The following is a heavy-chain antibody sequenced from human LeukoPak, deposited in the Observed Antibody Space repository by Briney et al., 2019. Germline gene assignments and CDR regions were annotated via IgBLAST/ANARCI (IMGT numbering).Heavy chain of an antibody. Sequence: GASVKVSCKASGYTFTDRYIHWVRQAPGPGLEWMGWINPDSGDTYYTQKFQGRITMTRHTSIRTVYMELTRLRSDDTAVYYCARENIIGGIVDGEDYWGQGTLVTVSS. CDR1: GYTFTDRY. D-gene: IGHD3-16*01. J-gene: IGHJ4*02. V-gene: IGHV1-2*02. CDR2: INPDSGDT. CDR3: ARENIIGGIVDGEDY.